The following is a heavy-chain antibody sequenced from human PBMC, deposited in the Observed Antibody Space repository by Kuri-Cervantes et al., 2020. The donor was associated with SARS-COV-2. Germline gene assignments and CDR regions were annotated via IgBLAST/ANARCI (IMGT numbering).Heavy chain of an antibody. CDR2: INHSGST. Sequence: GSLRLSCAVYGGSFSGYYWSWIRQPPGKGLEWIGEINHSGSTNYNPSLKSRVTISVDTSKNQFSRKLSSVTAADTAVYYCARGGGVCSGGSCSPPFDYWGQGTLVTVSS. J-gene: IGHJ4*02. D-gene: IGHD2-15*01. CDR1: GGSFSGYY. V-gene: IGHV4-34*01. CDR3: ARGGGVCSGGSCSPPFDY.